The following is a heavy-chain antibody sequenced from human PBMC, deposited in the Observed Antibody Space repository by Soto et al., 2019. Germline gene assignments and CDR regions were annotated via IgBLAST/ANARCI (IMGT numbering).Heavy chain of an antibody. CDR1: GGTFSSYA. J-gene: IGHJ3*02. V-gene: IGHV1-69*13. D-gene: IGHD5-18*01. CDR2: IIPIFGTA. Sequence: SVKVSCKASGGTFSSYAISWVRQAPGQGLEWMGGIIPIFGTANYAQKFQGRVTITADESTSTAYMELSSLRSEDTAVYYCAGGYGYGLSEVEAFDIWGQGTMVTVS. CDR3: AGGYGYGLSEVEAFDI.